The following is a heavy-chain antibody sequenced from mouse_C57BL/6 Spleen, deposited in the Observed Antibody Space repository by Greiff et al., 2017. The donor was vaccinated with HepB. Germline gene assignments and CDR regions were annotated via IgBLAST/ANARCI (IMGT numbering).Heavy chain of an antibody. Sequence: EVKLMESGGGLVQPGGSLSLSCAASGFTFTDYYMSWVRQPPGKALEWLGFIRNKANGYTTEYSASVKGRFTISRDNSQSILYLQMNALRAEDSATYYCARLELLRYFDVWGTGTTVTVSS. V-gene: IGHV7-3*01. D-gene: IGHD1-1*01. J-gene: IGHJ1*03. CDR3: ARLELLRYFDV. CDR1: GFTFTDYY. CDR2: IRNKANGYTT.